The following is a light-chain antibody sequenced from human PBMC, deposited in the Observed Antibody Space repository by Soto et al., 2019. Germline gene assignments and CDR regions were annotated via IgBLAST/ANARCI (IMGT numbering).Light chain of an antibody. CDR2: WAS. V-gene: IGKV4-1*01. CDR1: QSVLYSSNNNNY. J-gene: IGKJ2*01. CDR3: QQYYSSPPT. Sequence: DIVMTQSPDSLAVSLGARSTINCKSSQSVLYSSNNNNYLAWYQQKPGQPPKLLIYWASTRESGVHDRFSGSGSRTDFTLTINSLQPEDVAVYYCQQYYSSPPTLGHGTKLEIK.